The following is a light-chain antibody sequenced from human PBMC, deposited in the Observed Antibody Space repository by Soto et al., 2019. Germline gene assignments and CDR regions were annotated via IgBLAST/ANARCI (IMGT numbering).Light chain of an antibody. CDR1: SSNIGSNS. J-gene: IGLJ3*02. CDR2: RSN. Sequence: QPVLTQPPSTSGTPGQRVTISCYGSSSNIGSNSVFWYQQLPGTAPKLLIQRSNERPSGVPDRFSGSKSGTSASLAISGLRSEDEADYYCAVWDDSLSGRVFGGGTQLTVL. V-gene: IGLV1-47*01. CDR3: AVWDDSLSGRV.